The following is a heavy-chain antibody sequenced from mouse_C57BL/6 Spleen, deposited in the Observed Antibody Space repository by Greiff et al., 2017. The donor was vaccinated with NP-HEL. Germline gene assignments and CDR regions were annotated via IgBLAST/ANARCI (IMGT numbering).Heavy chain of an antibody. J-gene: IGHJ3*01. Sequence: EVKVVESGGGLVKPGGSLKLSCAASGFTFSSYAMSWVRQTPEKRLEWVATISDGGSYTYYPDNVKGRFTISRDNAKNNLYLQMSHLKSEDTAMYYCARERVTMGFAYWGQGTLVTVSA. CDR2: ISDGGSYT. CDR3: ARERVTMGFAY. D-gene: IGHD2-2*01. CDR1: GFTFSSYA. V-gene: IGHV5-4*01.